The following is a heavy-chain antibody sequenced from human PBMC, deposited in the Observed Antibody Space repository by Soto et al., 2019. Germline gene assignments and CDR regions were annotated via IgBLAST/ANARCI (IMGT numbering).Heavy chain of an antibody. CDR1: GGSISSSNW. CDR3: ARDRRYCSGGSCYLNYYGMDV. V-gene: IGHV4-4*02. Sequence: QVQLQESGPGLVKPSGTLSLTCAVSGGSISSSNWWSWDRQPPGKGLEWIGEIYHSGSTNYNPSLKSRVTISVDKSKNQFSLKLSSVTAADTAVYYCARDRRYCSGGSCYLNYYGMDVWGQGTTVTVSS. D-gene: IGHD2-15*01. J-gene: IGHJ6*02. CDR2: IYHSGST.